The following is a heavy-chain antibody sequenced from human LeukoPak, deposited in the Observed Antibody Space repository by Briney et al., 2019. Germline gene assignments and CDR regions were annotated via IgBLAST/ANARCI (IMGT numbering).Heavy chain of an antibody. CDR2: ISPGGNTI. J-gene: IGHJ4*02. Sequence: PAGGSLRLSCAGSGFIFRSHGMIWVRQAPGRGREWVSYISPGGNTIYYADSMKGRFTVSRDDAKNSLSLHMNSLRAEDTAVYYCARVRGPTVTTMYFDYWGQGTLVTVSS. CDR1: GFIFRSHG. V-gene: IGHV3-48*04. CDR3: ARVRGPTVTTMYFDY. D-gene: IGHD4-17*01.